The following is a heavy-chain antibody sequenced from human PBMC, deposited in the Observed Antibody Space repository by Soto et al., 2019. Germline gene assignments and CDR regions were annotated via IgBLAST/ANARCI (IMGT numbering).Heavy chain of an antibody. J-gene: IGHJ6*03. CDR2: VYGGGNGA. Sequence: EVQLLESGGGLVQPGGSLRLSCAASGFPFGSFAMAWVRQAPGKGLEWVSGVYGGGNGASYADSVKGRFTISRDNSKNTLYLQINSLRVEDTAVYYCAKFESMIHYSYDMDAWGKGTTVTVSS. D-gene: IGHD3-22*01. CDR3: AKFESMIHYSYDMDA. CDR1: GFPFGSFA. V-gene: IGHV3-23*01.